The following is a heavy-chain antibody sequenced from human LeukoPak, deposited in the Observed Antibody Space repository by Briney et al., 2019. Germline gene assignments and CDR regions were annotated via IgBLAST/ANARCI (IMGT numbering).Heavy chain of an antibody. CDR1: VGSFSGYY. CDR3: ARGETFLEWLIHDY. J-gene: IGHJ4*02. V-gene: IGHV4-34*01. CDR2: INHSGRT. Sequence: SETLSPSCALSVGSFSGYYWSCIRHPPGKGLEWIGEINHSGRTNYNPSLQSRVTISVDTSKNQFSLKLSSVTAADTAVYYCARGETFLEWLIHDYWGQGTLVTVSS. D-gene: IGHD3-3*02.